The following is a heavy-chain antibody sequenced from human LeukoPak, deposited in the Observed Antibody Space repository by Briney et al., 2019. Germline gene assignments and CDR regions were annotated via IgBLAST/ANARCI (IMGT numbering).Heavy chain of an antibody. CDR3: TKDLTPGGADV. CDR1: GFTSDDHA. CDR2: IMWRSGST. D-gene: IGHD3-10*01. V-gene: IGHV3-9*02. Sequence: GGSLRLSCAVSGFTSDDHAMHWVRHASGKGLEWVAGIMWRSGSTGYGDSVEGRFTISRDNAKKSLYLQMNGLRVEDTAFYYCTKDLTPGGADVWGQGTTVTVSS. J-gene: IGHJ6*02.